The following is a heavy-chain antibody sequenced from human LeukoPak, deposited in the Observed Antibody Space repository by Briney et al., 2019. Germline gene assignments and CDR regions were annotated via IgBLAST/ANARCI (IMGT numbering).Heavy chain of an antibody. CDR3: AKDLNSYGFVNAFDY. CDR1: GFTFSSYD. V-gene: IGHV3-23*01. D-gene: IGHD5-18*01. J-gene: IGHJ4*02. CDR2: ISGSGGST. Sequence: PGGSLRLSCAASGFTFSSYDMSWVRQAPGKGLEWVSAISGSGGSTYYADSVKGRFTISRDNSKNTLYLQMNSLRAEDTAVYYCAKDLNSYGFVNAFDYWGQGTLVTVTS.